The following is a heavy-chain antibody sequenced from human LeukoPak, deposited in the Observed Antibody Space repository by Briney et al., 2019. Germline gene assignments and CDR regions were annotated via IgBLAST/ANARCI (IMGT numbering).Heavy chain of an antibody. V-gene: IGHV2-5*02. D-gene: IGHD3-3*01. Sequence: GSGPTLVNPTQTLTLTCTFSGFSLSTSGVGVGWIRQPPGKALEWLALIYWDDDKRYSPSLKSRLTITKDTSKNQVVVKMTNMDPVDTGTYYCVHRSWSGDIDFWGQGTLVTVSS. CDR2: IYWDDDK. CDR3: VHRSWSGDIDF. J-gene: IGHJ4*02. CDR1: GFSLSTSGVG.